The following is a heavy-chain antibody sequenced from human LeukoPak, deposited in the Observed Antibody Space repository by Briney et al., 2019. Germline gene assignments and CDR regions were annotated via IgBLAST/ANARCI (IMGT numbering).Heavy chain of an antibody. CDR3: ATFITTTAYLLALDY. V-gene: IGHV1-2*02. CDR1: GYTFTAYY. CDR2: ISPNSGTT. D-gene: IGHD1-1*01. Sequence: ASVKVSCTASGYTFTAYYMHWMRQAPGQGLEWMGWISPNSGTTNYAQNFQGRVTMTRDTSISTVYMELSRLRSDDTAIYYCATFITTTAYLLALDYWGQGTLVTVSS. J-gene: IGHJ4*02.